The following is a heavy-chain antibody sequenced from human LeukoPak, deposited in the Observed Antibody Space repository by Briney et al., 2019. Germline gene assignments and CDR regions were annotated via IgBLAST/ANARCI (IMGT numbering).Heavy chain of an antibody. Sequence: SESLSLTCALNRGSFRGSNWSSIRQPPRQGLEWIGQINHSGNTNNNPHPQSRVTISVDPSKHHLSLQLSSVTAADTAVYYCARGPKTAETWYYYDSSGYRPDFDYWGQGTLVTVSS. CDR1: RGSFRGSN. J-gene: IGHJ4*02. D-gene: IGHD3-22*01. CDR3: ARGPKTAETWYYYDSSGYRPDFDY. CDR2: INHSGNT. V-gene: IGHV4-34*01.